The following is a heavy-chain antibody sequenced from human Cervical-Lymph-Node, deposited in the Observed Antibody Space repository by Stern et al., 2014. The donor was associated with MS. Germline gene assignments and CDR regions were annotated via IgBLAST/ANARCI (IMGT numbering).Heavy chain of an antibody. Sequence: VQLVQSGAEVKKPGASLKISCKGSGYTFTSNWIAWVRQMPGKGLEWMGIIYPYDSDTRYSPAFQGQVTIAADKSISTAYLQWSRLKASDTAMYYCARAWGDAIDIWGHGTMVTVSS. V-gene: IGHV5-51*01. CDR2: IYPYDSDT. D-gene: IGHD7-27*01. CDR3: ARAWGDAIDI. CDR1: GYTFTSNW. J-gene: IGHJ3*02.